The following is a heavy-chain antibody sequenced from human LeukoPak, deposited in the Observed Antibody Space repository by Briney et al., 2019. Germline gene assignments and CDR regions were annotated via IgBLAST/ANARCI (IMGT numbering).Heavy chain of an antibody. D-gene: IGHD5-24*01. CDR2: IYYSGST. V-gene: IGHV4-59*08. Sequence: RTSETLSLTCTVSGGSISSYYWSWIRQPPGKGLEWIGYIYYSGSTNYNPSLKSRVTISVDTSKNQFSLKLSSVTAADTAVYYCAADQMATIPVYWGQGTLVTVSS. J-gene: IGHJ4*02. CDR3: AADQMATIPVY. CDR1: GGSISSYY.